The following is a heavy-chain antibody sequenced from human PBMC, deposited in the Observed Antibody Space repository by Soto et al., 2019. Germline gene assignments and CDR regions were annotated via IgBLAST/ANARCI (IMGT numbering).Heavy chain of an antibody. D-gene: IGHD3-22*01. CDR3: ARDNLYYDSSGYQRYYYYGMDV. Sequence: EVPLVESGGGLIQPGGSLRLSCAASGFTVSSNYMSWVRQAPGKGLEWVAVIYSGGSTYYADSVKGRFTISRDNSKNTLYLQTNSLRAEDTAVYYCARDNLYYDSSGYQRYYYYGMDVWGQGTTVTVSS. J-gene: IGHJ6*02. CDR2: IYSGGST. V-gene: IGHV3-53*01. CDR1: GFTVSSNY.